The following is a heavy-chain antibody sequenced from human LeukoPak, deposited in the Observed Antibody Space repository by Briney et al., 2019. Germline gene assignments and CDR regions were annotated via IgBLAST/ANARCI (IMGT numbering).Heavy chain of an antibody. D-gene: IGHD2-15*01. Sequence: GGSLRLSCAASGFTFSSYAMSWVRQAPGKGLEWVSDISGSGGSTYYADSVKCRFTISRDNSKNTLYLQMNSLRAEDTAVYYCAKGSTKAYCSGGSCYRSIYYYMDVWGKGTTVTVSS. J-gene: IGHJ6*03. V-gene: IGHV3-23*01. CDR3: AKGSTKAYCSGGSCYRSIYYYMDV. CDR1: GFTFSSYA. CDR2: ISGSGGST.